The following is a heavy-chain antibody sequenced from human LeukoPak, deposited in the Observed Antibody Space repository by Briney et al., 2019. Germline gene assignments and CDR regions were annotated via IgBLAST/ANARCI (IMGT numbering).Heavy chain of an antibody. CDR2: IYYSGST. CDR1: GGSISSYY. J-gene: IGHJ5*02. Sequence: SETLSLTCTVSGGSISSYYWSWIRQPPGKGLEGIGNIYYSGSTNYHPSLQSRVTISVDTSKNQFSLKLSSVTAADTAVYYCARCGNWFDPWGQGTLVTVSS. V-gene: IGHV4-59*01. CDR3: ARCGNWFDP.